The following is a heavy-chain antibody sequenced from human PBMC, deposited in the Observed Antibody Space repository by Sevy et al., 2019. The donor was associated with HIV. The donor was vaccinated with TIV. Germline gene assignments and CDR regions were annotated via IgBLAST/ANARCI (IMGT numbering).Heavy chain of an antibody. D-gene: IGHD3-3*01. V-gene: IGHV3-23*01. CDR1: GFTFSSYA. Sequence: GGSLRLSCAASGFTFSSYAMSWVRQAPGKGLEWVSAISGSGGSTYYANSVKGQFTISRDNSKNTLYLQMNSLRAEDTAVYYCANMPSYDFWSGYLSNWFDPWGQGTLVTVSS. CDR3: ANMPSYDFWSGYLSNWFDP. CDR2: ISGSGGST. J-gene: IGHJ5*02.